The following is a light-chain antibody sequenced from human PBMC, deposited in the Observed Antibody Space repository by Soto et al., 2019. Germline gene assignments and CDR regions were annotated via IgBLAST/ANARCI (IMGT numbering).Light chain of an antibody. Sequence: QSALTQPASVSGSPGQSITISCTGTATDVGAYNYVSWYQQHPGRAPKLIIYAVTDRPSGVADRFSGSKSGDTASLTTSGLHAEDEAHYYCSSFTSSTTLLFGGGTKLTVL. V-gene: IGLV2-14*01. CDR1: ATDVGAYNY. J-gene: IGLJ2*01. CDR2: AVT. CDR3: SSFTSSTTLL.